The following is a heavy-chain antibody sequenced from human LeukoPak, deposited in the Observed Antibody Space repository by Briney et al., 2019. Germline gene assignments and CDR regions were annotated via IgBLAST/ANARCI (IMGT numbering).Heavy chain of an antibody. CDR3: ARDGFDILTGYYLEGYYYYYGMDV. CDR1: GFTFSSYS. CDR2: ISSSSSYI. J-gene: IGHJ6*02. V-gene: IGHV3-21*01. Sequence: PGGSLRLSCAASGFTFSSYSMTWVRQAPGKGLEWVSSISSSSSYIYYADSVKGRFTISRDNAKNSLYLQMNSLRAEDTAVYYCARDGFDILTGYYLEGYYYYYGMDVWGQGTTVIVSS. D-gene: IGHD3-9*01.